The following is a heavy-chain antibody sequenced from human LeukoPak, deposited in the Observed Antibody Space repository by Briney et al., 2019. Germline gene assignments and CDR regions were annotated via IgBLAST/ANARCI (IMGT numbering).Heavy chain of an antibody. CDR1: GGSFSGYY. CDR2: INHSGST. V-gene: IGHV4-34*01. CDR3: AREMAAAAHY. Sequence: SETLSLTCAVYGGSFSGYYWSWIRQPPGKGLEWIGEINHSGSTNYNPSLKSRVTISVDTSKNQFSLKLSSVTAADTAVYYCAREMAAAAHYWGQGTLVTVSS. D-gene: IGHD6-13*01. J-gene: IGHJ4*02.